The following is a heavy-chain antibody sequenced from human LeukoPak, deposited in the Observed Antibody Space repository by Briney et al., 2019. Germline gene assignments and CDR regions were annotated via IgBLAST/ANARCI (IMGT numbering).Heavy chain of an antibody. V-gene: IGHV3-7*01. CDR2: IKQDGSEK. CDR1: GFTFSSYW. J-gene: IGHJ4*02. D-gene: IGHD6-6*01. CDR3: ARAEYSSPPDY. Sequence: GGSLRLSCAASGFTFSSYWMSWVRQAPGKGLEWVANIKQDGSEKYYVDSVKGRFTISRDNSKNTLYLQMNSLRAEDTAVYYCARAEYSSPPDYWGQGTLVTVSS.